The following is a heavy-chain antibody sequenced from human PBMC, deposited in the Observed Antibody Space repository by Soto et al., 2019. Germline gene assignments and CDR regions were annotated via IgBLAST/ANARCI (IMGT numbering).Heavy chain of an antibody. J-gene: IGHJ6*03. CDR2: IYPGDSDT. D-gene: IGHD2-2*01. Sequence: LGESLKISCKGSGYSFTSYWIGWVRQMPGKGLEWMGIIYPGDSDTRYSPSFQGQVTISADRSISTAYLQWSSLKASDTAMYYCARGRRYCSSTSCYYYYYYMDVWGKGTTVTVSS. CDR1: GYSFTSYW. CDR3: ARGRRYCSSTSCYYYYYYMDV. V-gene: IGHV5-51*01.